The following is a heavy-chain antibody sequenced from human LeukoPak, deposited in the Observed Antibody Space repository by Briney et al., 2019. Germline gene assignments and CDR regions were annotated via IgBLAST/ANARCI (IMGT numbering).Heavy chain of an antibody. CDR1: GFTFSSYA. CDR3: AKDVGIAAAGTIDY. V-gene: IGHV3-23*01. D-gene: IGHD6-13*01. CDR2: ISGSGGST. J-gene: IGHJ4*02. Sequence: GGSLRLSCAASGFTFSSYAMSWVRQAPGKGLEWVSAISGSGGSTYYADSVKGRFTISRDNSKNTLNLQMNSLRAEDTAVYYCAKDVGIAAAGTIDYWGQGTLVTVSS.